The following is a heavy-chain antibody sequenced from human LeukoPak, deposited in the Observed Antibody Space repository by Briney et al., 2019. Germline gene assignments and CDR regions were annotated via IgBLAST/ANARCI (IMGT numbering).Heavy chain of an antibody. CDR1: GFTFSSYG. CDR3: AKDKVRYSSSWGGDY. Sequence: PGGSLRLSCAASGFTFSSYGMHWVRQAPGKGLEWVAFIRYDGSNKYYADSVKGRFTISRDNSKNTLYLQMNSLRAEDTAVYYCAKDKVRYSSSWGGDYWGQGTLVTVSS. D-gene: IGHD6-13*01. J-gene: IGHJ4*02. V-gene: IGHV3-30*02. CDR2: IRYDGSNK.